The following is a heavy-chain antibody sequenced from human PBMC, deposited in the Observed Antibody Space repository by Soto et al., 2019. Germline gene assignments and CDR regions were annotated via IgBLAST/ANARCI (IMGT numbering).Heavy chain of an antibody. CDR2: IFPGGSDT. J-gene: IGHJ4*02. V-gene: IGHV5-51*01. CDR1: GYIFANDW. Sequence: PGESLKISCKGSGYIFANDWIAWVRQMPGKGLEWMGIIFPGGSDTRYSPSFQGQVTISADKSINTAYLQWSSLKASDTAVYYCARRVAAHPYFDFWGQGALVTVSS. D-gene: IGHD6-6*01. CDR3: ARRVAAHPYFDF.